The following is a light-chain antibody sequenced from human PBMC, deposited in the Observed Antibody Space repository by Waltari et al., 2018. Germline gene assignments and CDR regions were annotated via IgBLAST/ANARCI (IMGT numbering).Light chain of an antibody. J-gene: IGKJ5*01. CDR3: QQYYTTPPV. CDR2: GAS. CDR1: QSVLYSSNNKNY. Sequence: DIVMTQSPDSLAVSLGERATINCKSSQSVLYSSNNKNYLAWYQQKPGQPPKLLIYGASTRESGVPDRFSGSGSGTDFTLTITSLQAEEVALYSCQQYYTTPPVFGQGTRLEIK. V-gene: IGKV4-1*01.